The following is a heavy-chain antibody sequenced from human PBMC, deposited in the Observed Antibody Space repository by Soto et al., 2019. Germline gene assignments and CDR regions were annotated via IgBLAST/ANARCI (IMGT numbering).Heavy chain of an antibody. D-gene: IGHD4-17*01. CDR2: INAGNGNT. CDR3: ARFYGDYRNWFDP. V-gene: IGHV1-3*01. CDR1: GYTFTSYA. J-gene: IGHJ5*02. Sequence: ASVKVSCKASGYTFTSYAMHWVRQAPGQRLEWMGWINAGNGNTKYSQKFQGRVTITRDTSASTAYMELSSLRSEDTAVYYCARFYGDYRNWFDPWGQGTLVTVSS.